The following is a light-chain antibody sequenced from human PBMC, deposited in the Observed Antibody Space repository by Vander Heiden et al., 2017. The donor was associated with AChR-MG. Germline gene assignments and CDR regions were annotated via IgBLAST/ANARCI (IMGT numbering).Light chain of an antibody. Sequence: SVMTPPPSPSGPPGQRVTISCSGSSSNIGNNYVYWYQQVPGTAPKLLIYKNYRRPSGVPDRFSASKSDTSASLAISGLRSEDEAVYVCAGWDDSLSGVVFGRGTKVTVL. J-gene: IGLJ2*01. CDR1: SSNIGNNY. CDR3: AGWDDSLSGVV. V-gene: IGLV1-47*01. CDR2: KNY.